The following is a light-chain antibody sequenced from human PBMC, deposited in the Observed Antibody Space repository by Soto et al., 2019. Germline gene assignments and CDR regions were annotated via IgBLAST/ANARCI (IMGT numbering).Light chain of an antibody. CDR3: SSYTSTNTPVV. Sequence: QSALTQPASVSGSLGQSITISCTGTRSDVGGYSYVSWYQQHPGKAPKLMIYDVSDRPSGVSNRFSGSKSGNTASLTISGLQPDDEADYYCSSYTSTNTPVVFGGGTQLTVL. CDR2: DVS. J-gene: IGLJ2*01. V-gene: IGLV2-14*03. CDR1: RSDVGGYSY.